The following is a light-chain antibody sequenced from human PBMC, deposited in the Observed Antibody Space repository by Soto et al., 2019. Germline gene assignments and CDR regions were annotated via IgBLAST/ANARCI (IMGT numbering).Light chain of an antibody. V-gene: IGLV2-14*01. J-gene: IGLJ1*01. CDR3: RSYTSTRTYV. Sequence: QSALTQPASVSGSPGQSIAISCTGTSSDVGGYNYVSWYQQHPGKAPVLMIYDVSIRPSGVTNRFSGSKSGNTASLTISGLQAEDEADYYCRSYTSTRTYVFGTGTKLTVL. CDR1: SSDVGGYNY. CDR2: DVS.